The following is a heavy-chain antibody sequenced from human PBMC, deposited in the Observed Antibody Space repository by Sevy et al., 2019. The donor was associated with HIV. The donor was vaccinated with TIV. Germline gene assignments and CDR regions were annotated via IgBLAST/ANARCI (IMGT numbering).Heavy chain of an antibody. D-gene: IGHD2-2*01. CDR1: DGSFSGYY. CDR2: INESGIT. V-gene: IGHV4-34*10. Sequence: SETLSLTCAVHDGSFSGYYWNWIRQLPGKGLEWIGEINESGITYYNPSLKSRVTISVDTPKKQFHLKLNSVTAADTAVYFCARSPPVVVVPGAPSWFDPWGQGTLVTVSS. J-gene: IGHJ5*02. CDR3: ARSPPVVVVPGAPSWFDP.